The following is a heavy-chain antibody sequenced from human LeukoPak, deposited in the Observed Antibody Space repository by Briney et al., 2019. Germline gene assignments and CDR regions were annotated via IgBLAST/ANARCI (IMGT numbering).Heavy chain of an antibody. D-gene: IGHD1-7*01. CDR3: ARGLGGTTWYFDY. CDR1: GGSFSGYY. J-gene: IGHJ4*02. Sequence: SETLSLTCAVYGGSFSGYYWSWIRQPPGKGLEWIGEINHSGSTNYNPSLKSRVTISVDTSKNQFSLKLSSVTAADTAVYYCARGLGGTTWYFDYWGQGTLVTVSS. V-gene: IGHV4-34*01. CDR2: INHSGST.